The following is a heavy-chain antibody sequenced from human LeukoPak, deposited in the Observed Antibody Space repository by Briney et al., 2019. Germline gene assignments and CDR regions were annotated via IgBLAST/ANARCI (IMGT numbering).Heavy chain of an antibody. Sequence: GGSLRLSCVGSGYTFTTYGMSWVRQAPGKGLEWVSVIYSGGSTYYADSVKGRFTISRDNSKNTLYLQMNSLRAEDTAVYYCARALVAYDAFDIWGQGTMVTVSS. CDR3: ARALVAYDAFDI. CDR2: IYSGGST. V-gene: IGHV3-53*01. D-gene: IGHD2-15*01. J-gene: IGHJ3*02. CDR1: GYTFTTYG.